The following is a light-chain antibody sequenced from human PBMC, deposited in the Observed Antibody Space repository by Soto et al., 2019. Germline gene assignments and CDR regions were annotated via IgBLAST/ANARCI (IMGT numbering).Light chain of an antibody. CDR3: QQYGSSPPT. CDR1: QSVSSNY. V-gene: IGKV3-20*01. Sequence: EIVLTQSPGTLSLSPGERATLSCRASQSVSSNYLAWYQQKPGQTPRLLIYGASSRATGIPDRFSGSGSGADFTLTIRRLEPEDFAVYYCQQYGSSPPTFGQGTKVEIK. CDR2: GAS. J-gene: IGKJ1*01.